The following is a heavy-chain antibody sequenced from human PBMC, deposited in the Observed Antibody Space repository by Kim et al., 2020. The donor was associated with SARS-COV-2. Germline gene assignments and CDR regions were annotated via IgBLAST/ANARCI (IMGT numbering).Heavy chain of an antibody. V-gene: IGHV3-30-3*01. Sequence: GGSLRLSCAASGFTFSNFAMHWVRQAPGKGLEWVSVISYDGSIKYYAESVKGRFTISRDNSKNTLFLEMNNLRGDDTALYYCARGEPTVATQFLLDYWGQGTLVTVSS. D-gene: IGHD5-12*01. CDR3: ARGEPTVATQFLLDY. CDR2: ISYDGSIK. J-gene: IGHJ4*02. CDR1: GFTFSNFA.